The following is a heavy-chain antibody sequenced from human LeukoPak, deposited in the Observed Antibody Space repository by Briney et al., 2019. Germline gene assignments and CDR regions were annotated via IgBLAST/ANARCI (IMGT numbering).Heavy chain of an antibody. CDR2: IYYSGST. V-gene: IGHV4-59*01. CDR3: ASKIAVAGTWVFDY. CDR1: GGSFSSYY. D-gene: IGHD6-19*01. J-gene: IGHJ4*02. Sequence: SETLSLTCTVSGGSFSSYYWSWIRQPPGKGLEWIGYIYYSGSTNYNPSLKSRVTISVDASKNQFSLKLSSVTAADTAVYYCASKIAVAGTWVFDYWGQGNLVTVSS.